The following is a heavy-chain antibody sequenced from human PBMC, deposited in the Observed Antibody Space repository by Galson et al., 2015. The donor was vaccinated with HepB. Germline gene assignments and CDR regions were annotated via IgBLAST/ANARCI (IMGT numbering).Heavy chain of an antibody. CDR2: IYYSGTT. CDR3: ASATWVRIIPTSYYFDR. D-gene: IGHD5-12*01. Sequence: SETLSLTCTVSGGSISGSTYYWGWIRQPPGKGLEWIGNIYYSGTTYYNPSLKSRVTISVDSSKNQFSLKVTSVTAPDTAVYYCASATWVRIIPTSYYFDRWGQGTLVTVSS. V-gene: IGHV4-39*07. CDR1: GGSISGSTYY. J-gene: IGHJ4*02.